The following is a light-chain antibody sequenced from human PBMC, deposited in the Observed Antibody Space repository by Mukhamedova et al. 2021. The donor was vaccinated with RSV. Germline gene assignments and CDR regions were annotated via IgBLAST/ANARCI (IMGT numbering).Light chain of an antibody. CDR2: GAS. V-gene: IGKV1-12*01. Sequence: WYQHRVHGKAPKLLIFGASSLQTGVPSRFSGSRSGTDFTLTISSLQPEDFATYYCQQASSFPFTFGPGTKVDI. J-gene: IGKJ3*01. CDR3: QQASSFPFT.